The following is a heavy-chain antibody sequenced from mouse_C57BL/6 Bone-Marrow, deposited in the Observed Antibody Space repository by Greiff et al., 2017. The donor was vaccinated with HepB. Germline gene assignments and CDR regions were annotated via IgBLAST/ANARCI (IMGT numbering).Heavy chain of an antibody. J-gene: IGHJ4*01. V-gene: IGHV3-3*01. CDR3: ARASYYYGSSPYAMDY. CDR2: TFYSGIT. D-gene: IGHD1-1*01. CDR1: GFSINSDCY. Sequence: EVQLQESGPSLVRPSPTLSLTCTVTGFSINSDCYWIWIRQFPGNKLEYIGYTFYSGITYYNPSLESRTYITRDTSKNQFSLKLSSVTTEDTATYYCARASYYYGSSPYAMDYWGQGTSVTVSS.